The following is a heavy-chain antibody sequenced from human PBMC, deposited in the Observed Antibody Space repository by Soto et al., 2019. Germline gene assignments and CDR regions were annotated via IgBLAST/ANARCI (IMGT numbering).Heavy chain of an antibody. J-gene: IGHJ1*01. CDR1: GFTFKYYA. CDR3: ARESKWYGGQYFQD. Sequence: EVQLLQSGGGLAQPGTSLRLSCAASGFTFKYYAMTWVRQAPGKGLEWVSTISGSVDKTDYADSVKGRFRVSRDNSKDTLYLQMDSLRADDTALYYCARESKWYGGQYFQDWGQGTLVTVSS. V-gene: IGHV3-23*01. D-gene: IGHD2-8*01. CDR2: ISGSVDKT.